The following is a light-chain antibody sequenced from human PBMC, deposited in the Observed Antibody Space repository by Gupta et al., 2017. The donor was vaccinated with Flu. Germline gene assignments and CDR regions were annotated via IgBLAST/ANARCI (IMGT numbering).Light chain of an antibody. V-gene: IGLV4-69*02. CDR2: VNSDGSH. CDR3: QTWGTGVQWA. J-gene: IGLJ3*02. CDR1: NDHNSYG. Sequence: QLVLTQSPSASASLGASVKLTCTLDNDHNSYGIAWHQQQPEKGPRYLMRVNSDGSHIKGDGIPDRFSGSSSGADRYLTISSLQSEDEADYFCQTWGTGVQWAFGGGTKLTVL.